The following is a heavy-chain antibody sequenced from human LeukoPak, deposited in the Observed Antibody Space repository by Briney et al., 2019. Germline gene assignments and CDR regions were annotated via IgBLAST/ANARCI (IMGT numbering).Heavy chain of an antibody. CDR2: ISGSGGST. CDR3: AIGVAVAGTLNIYYGMDV. V-gene: IGHV3-23*01. D-gene: IGHD6-19*01. CDR1: GFTFSSYA. Sequence: GGSLRLSCAASGFTFSSYAMSWVCQAPGKGLEWVSAISGSGGSTYYADSVKGRFTISRDNSKNTLYLQMNSLRAEDTAVYYCAIGVAVAGTLNIYYGMDVWGQGTTVTVSS. J-gene: IGHJ6*02.